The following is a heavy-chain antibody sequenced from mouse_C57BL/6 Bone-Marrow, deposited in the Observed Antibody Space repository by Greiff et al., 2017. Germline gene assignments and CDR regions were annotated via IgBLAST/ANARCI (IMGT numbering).Heavy chain of an antibody. CDR3: ARYKGGNYWTRDY. D-gene: IGHD2-1*01. CDR2: IRNKANGYTA. CDR1: GFTFTDYY. Sequence: EVQGVESGGGLVQPGGSLSLSCAASGFTFTDYYMSWVSQPPGKALEWLGCIRNKANGYTAEYSASVKGRLTISRDNSQRILYLQMNALRAEDSATYYCARYKGGNYWTRDYWGQGTSVTVSS. J-gene: IGHJ4*01. V-gene: IGHV7-3*01.